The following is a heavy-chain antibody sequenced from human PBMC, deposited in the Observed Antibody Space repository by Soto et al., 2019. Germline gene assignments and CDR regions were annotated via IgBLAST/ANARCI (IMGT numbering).Heavy chain of an antibody. CDR3: ARVLGNDAFDI. CDR1: GGSISSGGYS. V-gene: IGHV4-30-2*01. Sequence: SETLSLTCAVSGGSISSGGYSWSWIRQPPGKGLEWIGYIYHSGSTYYNPSLKSRVTISVDRSKNQFSLKLSSVTAADTAVYYCARVLGNDAFDIWGQGTMVT. CDR2: IYHSGST. J-gene: IGHJ3*02. D-gene: IGHD3-3*02.